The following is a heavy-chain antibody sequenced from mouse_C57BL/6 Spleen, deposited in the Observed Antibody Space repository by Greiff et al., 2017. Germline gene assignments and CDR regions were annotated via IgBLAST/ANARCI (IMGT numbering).Heavy chain of an antibody. J-gene: IGHJ3*01. CDR2: ISDGGSYT. CDR3: ARDYYYGSSYGSFAY. Sequence: EVKVVESGGGLVKPGGSLKLSCAASGFTFSSYAMSWVRQTPEKRLEWVATISDGGSYTYYPDNVKGRFTISRDNAKNNLYLQRSHLKSEDTAMYYCARDYYYGSSYGSFAYWGQGTLVTVSA. CDR1: GFTFSSYA. V-gene: IGHV5-4*01. D-gene: IGHD1-1*01.